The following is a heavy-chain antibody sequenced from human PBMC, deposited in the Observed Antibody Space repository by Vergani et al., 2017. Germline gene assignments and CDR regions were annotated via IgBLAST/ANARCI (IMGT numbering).Heavy chain of an antibody. Sequence: EVQLVESGGGLVKPGGSLRLSCAASGFTFSNAWMSWVRQAPGKGLEWVGRFKSKTDGGTTDYAAPVKGRFTISRDDSKNTLYLQMNSLKTEDTAVYYCTTEGVVVPAAIQAYWGQGTLVTVSS. D-gene: IGHD2-2*02. J-gene: IGHJ4*02. CDR1: GFTFSNAW. V-gene: IGHV3-15*01. CDR2: FKSKTDGGTT. CDR3: TTEGVVVPAAIQAY.